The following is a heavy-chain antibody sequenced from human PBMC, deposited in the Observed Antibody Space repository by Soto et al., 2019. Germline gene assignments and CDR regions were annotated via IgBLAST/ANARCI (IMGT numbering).Heavy chain of an antibody. V-gene: IGHV1-69*13. Sequence: ASGKVSGKVSGGTVRRYTISWVRQAPGQGLEWMGGIIPLFGTANYVQKFQGRVTLTADESTSTAYMELSSLRSEDTAVYYCASHSPGGSFSRDYDYGMDVWGKGTTVTISS. CDR2: IIPLFGTA. CDR1: GGTVRRYT. CDR3: ASHSPGGSFSRDYDYGMDV. D-gene: IGHD1-26*01. J-gene: IGHJ6*04.